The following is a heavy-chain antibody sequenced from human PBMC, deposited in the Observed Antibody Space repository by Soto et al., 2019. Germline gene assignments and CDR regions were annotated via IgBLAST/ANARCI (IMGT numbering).Heavy chain of an antibody. D-gene: IGHD3-22*01. Sequence: GGSLRLSCAASGFTFSSYGMHWVRQAPGKGLEWVAVIWYDGSNKYYADSVKGRFTISRDNSKNTLYLQMNSLRAEDTAVYYCARGYYYDTNFDYWGQGTLVTVSS. CDR1: GFTFSSYG. CDR2: IWYDGSNK. V-gene: IGHV3-33*01. J-gene: IGHJ4*02. CDR3: ARGYYYDTNFDY.